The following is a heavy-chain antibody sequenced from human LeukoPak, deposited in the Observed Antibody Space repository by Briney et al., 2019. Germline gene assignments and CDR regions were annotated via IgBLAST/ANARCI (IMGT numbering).Heavy chain of an antibody. D-gene: IGHD5-24*01. CDR1: GFTFSSYA. V-gene: IGHV3-23*01. CDR3: ARGEEMATIGLFGY. J-gene: IGHJ4*02. CDR2: ISGSGGST. Sequence: GGSLRLSCAASGFTFSSYAMSWVRQAPGKGLEWVSAISGSGGSTYYADSVKGRFTMSRDNAKNSLYLQMNSLRAEDTAVYYCARGEEMATIGLFGYWGQGTLVTVSS.